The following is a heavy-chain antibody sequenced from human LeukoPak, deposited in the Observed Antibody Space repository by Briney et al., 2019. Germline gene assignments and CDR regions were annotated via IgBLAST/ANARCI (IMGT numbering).Heavy chain of an antibody. Sequence: PGGSLRLSCAASGFTFSNYAIHWVRQAPGKGLEWVAVISYDGDNKYYADSVKGRFTISRDNSKNTLYLQMNSLRVEDTAVHYCARDWGMTTVYSFDYWGQGTLVTVSS. D-gene: IGHD4-11*01. V-gene: IGHV3-30-3*01. CDR3: ARDWGMTTVYSFDY. J-gene: IGHJ4*02. CDR1: GFTFSNYA. CDR2: ISYDGDNK.